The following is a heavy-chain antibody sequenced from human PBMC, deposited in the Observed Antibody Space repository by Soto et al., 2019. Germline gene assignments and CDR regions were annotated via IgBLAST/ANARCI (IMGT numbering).Heavy chain of an antibody. CDR1: GGSFSGYY. V-gene: IGHV4-34*01. CDR3: ARGLRWHPIDY. D-gene: IGHD2-15*01. Sequence: SETLSLTCAVYGGSFSGYYWSWIRQPPGKGLEWIGEINHSGSTNYNPSLKSRVTISVDTSKNQFSLKLSSVTAADTAVYYCARGLRWHPIDYWGQGTLVTVSS. CDR2: INHSGST. J-gene: IGHJ4*02.